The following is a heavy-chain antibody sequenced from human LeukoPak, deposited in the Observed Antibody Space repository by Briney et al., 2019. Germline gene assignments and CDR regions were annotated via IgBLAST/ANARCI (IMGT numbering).Heavy chain of an antibody. J-gene: IGHJ4*02. Sequence: PGGSLRLSCAASGLTFSNACMSWVRQAPGKGLEWVGRIKSETEGETTDYATPVKGRFTISRDDSKDTLYLQMDSLKTEDTAVYYCTTYSSGPWHWGQGTLVTVSS. CDR2: IKSETEGETT. D-gene: IGHD6-19*01. V-gene: IGHV3-15*01. CDR3: TTYSSGPWH. CDR1: GLTFSNAC.